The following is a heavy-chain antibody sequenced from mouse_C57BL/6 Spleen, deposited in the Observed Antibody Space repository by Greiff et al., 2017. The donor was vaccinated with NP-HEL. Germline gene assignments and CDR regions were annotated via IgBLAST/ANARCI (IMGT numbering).Heavy chain of an antibody. Sequence: EVQLQQSGPELVKPGASVKISCKASGYTFTDYYMNWVKQSHGKSLEWIGDINPNNGGTSYNQKFKGKSTLPVDKSSSTAYMELRSLTSEDSAVYYCARNDYGSKGAMDYWGQGTSVTVSS. CDR1: GYTFTDYY. J-gene: IGHJ4*01. CDR3: ARNDYGSKGAMDY. V-gene: IGHV1-26*01. D-gene: IGHD1-1*01. CDR2: INPNNGGT.